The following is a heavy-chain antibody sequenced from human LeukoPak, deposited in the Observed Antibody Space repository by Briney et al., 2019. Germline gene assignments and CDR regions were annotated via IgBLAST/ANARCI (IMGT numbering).Heavy chain of an antibody. V-gene: IGHV4-30-2*01. Sequence: SETLSLTCVVSGNSISSGAYSWSWIRQPPGKGLEWIGYIFHSGSTFYNPSLKSRVTISVDNSKNQFSLRLSSVTAADTAVYYCAREGSWFDPWGQETLVTVSS. J-gene: IGHJ5*02. CDR3: AREGSWFDP. D-gene: IGHD1-26*01. CDR1: GNSISSGAYS. CDR2: IFHSGST.